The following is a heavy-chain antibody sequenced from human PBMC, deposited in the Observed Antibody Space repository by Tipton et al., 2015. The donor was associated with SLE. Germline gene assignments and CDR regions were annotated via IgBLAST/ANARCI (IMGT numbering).Heavy chain of an antibody. J-gene: IGHJ5*02. Sequence: TLSLTCTVSGASINSGTYYWNWIRQHPGKGLEWIGYIYDNGAAYYNPSLKSRVTISVDTSKNQFSLKLISVTAADTAVYYCARDREQWRVRGNSFDPWGQGTLVTVSS. CDR1: GASINSGTYY. V-gene: IGHV4-31*03. D-gene: IGHD6-19*01. CDR2: IYDNGAA. CDR3: ARDREQWRVRGNSFDP.